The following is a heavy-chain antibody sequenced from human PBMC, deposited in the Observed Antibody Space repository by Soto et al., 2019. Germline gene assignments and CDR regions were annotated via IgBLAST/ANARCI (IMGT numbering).Heavy chain of an antibody. D-gene: IGHD5-18*01. CDR2: IKQDGSEN. Sequence: GGSLRLSCAASGFTFSSYWMSWVRQAPGKGLEWVANIKQDGSENYYVDSVKGRFTISRDNAKNSLYLQMNSLRAEDAAVYYCARDYSLRTYYFDYWGQGTLVTVSS. CDR1: GFTFSSYW. J-gene: IGHJ4*02. V-gene: IGHV3-7*01. CDR3: ARDYSLRTYYFDY.